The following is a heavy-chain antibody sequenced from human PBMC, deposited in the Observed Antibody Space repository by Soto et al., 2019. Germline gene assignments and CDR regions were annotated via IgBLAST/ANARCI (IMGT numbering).Heavy chain of an antibody. D-gene: IGHD4-17*01. V-gene: IGHV5-51*01. CDR1: GYTFNIYW. Sequence: GESLKISCKGSGYTFNIYWIAWVRQMPGKGLEWMGVIYPVDSDTRYSPSFQGQVTISVDKSINTAYLQWSSLQASDTAIYYCARQDGDGLFYFDYWGQGTPVQVSS. CDR2: IYPVDSDT. J-gene: IGHJ4*02. CDR3: ARQDGDGLFYFDY.